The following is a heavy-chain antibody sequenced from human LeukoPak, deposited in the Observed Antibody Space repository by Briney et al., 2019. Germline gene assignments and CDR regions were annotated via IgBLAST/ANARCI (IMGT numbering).Heavy chain of an antibody. CDR3: AIWGVSHPGFAY. V-gene: IGHV1-18*01. Sequence: GASVRVSCKASGYSFTSYDISWVRQAPGQGLEWMGWIKVYSGHTNYAQNLQGRVTLTTDTSTTTAYMELRSLRSDDSAVYYCAIWGVSHPGFAYWGQGSLVTVSS. D-gene: IGHD3-10*01. J-gene: IGHJ4*02. CDR1: GYSFTSYD. CDR2: IKVYSGHT.